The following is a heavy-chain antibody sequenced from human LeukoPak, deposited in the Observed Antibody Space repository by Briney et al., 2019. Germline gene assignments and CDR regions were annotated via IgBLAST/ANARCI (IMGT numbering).Heavy chain of an antibody. Sequence: GGSLRLSCAASGFTFSSYAMSWVRQAPGKGLEWVAVISYDGSNKYYADSVKGRFTISRDNPKNTLYLQMNSLRAEDTAVYYCARDRPKYYYDTRVYWGQGTLVTVSS. CDR1: GFTFSSYA. CDR2: ISYDGSNK. D-gene: IGHD3-22*01. V-gene: IGHV3-30-3*01. J-gene: IGHJ4*02. CDR3: ARDRPKYYYDTRVY.